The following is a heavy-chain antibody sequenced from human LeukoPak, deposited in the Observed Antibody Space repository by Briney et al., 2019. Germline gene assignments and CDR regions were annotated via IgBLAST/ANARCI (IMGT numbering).Heavy chain of an antibody. CDR1: GLTFSSYE. Sequence: GGSLRLSCAASGLTFSSYEMNWVRQAPGKGLEWVSYISSSGSTIYYADSVKGRFTISRDNAKNSLYLQMNSLRAEDTAVYYCARRGWLGYCSSTSCPRWFDPWGQGTLVTVSS. J-gene: IGHJ5*02. V-gene: IGHV3-48*03. D-gene: IGHD2-2*01. CDR2: ISSSGSTI. CDR3: ARRGWLGYCSSTSCPRWFDP.